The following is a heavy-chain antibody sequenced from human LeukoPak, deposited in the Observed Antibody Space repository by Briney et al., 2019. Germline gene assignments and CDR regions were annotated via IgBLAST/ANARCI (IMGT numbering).Heavy chain of an antibody. J-gene: IGHJ4*02. Sequence: GGSLRLSCTASGFTFSSYEMNWVRQAPGKGLEWVSYISSSGSTIYYADSLKGRFTISRDNAKNTLYLQMNSLRAEDTAVYYCARGSGYYYFDIDYWGQGTLVTVSS. CDR2: ISSSGSTI. D-gene: IGHD3-3*01. V-gene: IGHV3-48*03. CDR1: GFTFSSYE. CDR3: ARGSGYYYFDIDY.